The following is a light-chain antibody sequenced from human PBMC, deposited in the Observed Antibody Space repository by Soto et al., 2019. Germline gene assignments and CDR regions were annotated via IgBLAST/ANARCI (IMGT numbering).Light chain of an antibody. CDR1: QSINTY. CDR2: EAS. V-gene: IGKV3-11*01. Sequence: DIVLTQSPATLSLSPGERATLSCKASQSINTYVAWYQHRPGQGPRLLIYEASKRATGIPASFSGSASGTDFTLTISSLEPEDFGIYYCQQRHTWPTTFGGGAKVEI. CDR3: QQRHTWPTT. J-gene: IGKJ4*01.